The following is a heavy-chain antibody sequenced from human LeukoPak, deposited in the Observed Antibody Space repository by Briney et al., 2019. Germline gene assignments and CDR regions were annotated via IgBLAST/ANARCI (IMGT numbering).Heavy chain of an antibody. V-gene: IGHV4-39*07. CDR1: GGSISSSSYY. J-gene: IGHJ4*02. CDR3: ARGVGVVQSKFDY. D-gene: IGHD3-3*01. CDR2: IYYSGST. Sequence: SETLSLTCTVSGGSISSSSYYWGWIRQPPGKGLEWVGSIYYSGSTYYNPSLKSRVTISVDTSKNQFSLKLSSVTAADTAVYYCARGVGVVQSKFDYWGQGTLVTVSS.